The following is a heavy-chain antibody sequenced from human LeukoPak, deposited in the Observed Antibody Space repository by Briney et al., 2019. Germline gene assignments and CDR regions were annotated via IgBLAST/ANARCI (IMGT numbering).Heavy chain of an antibody. CDR3: ARCVVPAAASFDY. D-gene: IGHD2-2*01. CDR2: INHSGST. J-gene: IGHJ4*02. CDR1: GGSFSGYY. Sequence: PSETLSLTCAVYGGSFSGYYWSWIRQPPGKGLEWIGEINHSGSTNYNPSLKSRVTISVDTSKNQFSLKLSSVTAADTAVYYCARCVVPAAASFDYWGQGTLVTVSS. V-gene: IGHV4-34*01.